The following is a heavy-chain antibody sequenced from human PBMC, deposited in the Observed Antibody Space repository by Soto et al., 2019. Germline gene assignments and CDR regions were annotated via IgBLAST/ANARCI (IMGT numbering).Heavy chain of an antibody. Sequence: GGSLRLSCAASGFSLSNNGMHWVRQATGKGLEWVAVISYDGNNKYYADSVKGRFTISRDNSKNTVYLEMNNLRAEDTAMYYCAKGGSGNYLTYYYYYGMDVWGQGTTVTVSS. CDR1: GFSLSNNG. J-gene: IGHJ6*02. CDR3: AKGGSGNYLTYYYYYGMDV. V-gene: IGHV3-30*18. D-gene: IGHD3-22*01. CDR2: ISYDGNNK.